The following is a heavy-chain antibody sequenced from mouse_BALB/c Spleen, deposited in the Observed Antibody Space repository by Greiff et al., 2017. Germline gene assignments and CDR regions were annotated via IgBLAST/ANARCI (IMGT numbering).Heavy chain of an antibody. Sequence: EVKLQESGGGLVQPGGSRKLSCAASGFTFSSFGMHWVRQAPEKGLEWVAYISSGSSTIYYADTVKGRFTISRDNPKNTLFLQMTSLRSEDTAMYYCARERGKGRSFDYWGQGTTLTVSS. J-gene: IGHJ2*01. CDR3: ARERGKGRSFDY. D-gene: IGHD2-1*01. CDR2: ISSGSSTI. V-gene: IGHV5-17*02. CDR1: GFTFSSFG.